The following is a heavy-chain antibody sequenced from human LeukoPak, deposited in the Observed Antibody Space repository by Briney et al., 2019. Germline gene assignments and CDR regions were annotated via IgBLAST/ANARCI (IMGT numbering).Heavy chain of an antibody. CDR3: ANSHFWSGFY. V-gene: IGHV3-7*01. Sequence: GGSPRLXCAASGFTFSSYWMSWVRQAPGKGLEWVANIKQDGSERYYVDSVKGRFTISRDNGKNSLYLQMNSLRAEDTAVYYCANSHFWSGFYWGQGTLVTVSS. J-gene: IGHJ4*02. CDR2: IKQDGSER. CDR1: GFTFSSYW. D-gene: IGHD3-3*01.